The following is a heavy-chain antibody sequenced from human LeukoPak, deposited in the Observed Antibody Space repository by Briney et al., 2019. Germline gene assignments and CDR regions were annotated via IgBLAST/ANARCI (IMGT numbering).Heavy chain of an antibody. V-gene: IGHV3-30-3*01. CDR1: GFTFSSYA. CDR3: AREVGATQFDP. D-gene: IGHD1-26*01. J-gene: IGHJ5*02. Sequence: GRSLRLSCAASGFTFSSYAMHWVRQAPGKGLEWVAVISYDGSNKYYADSVKGRFTISRDNSKNTLYLQMNSLRAEDTAVYYCAREVGATQFDPWGQGTLVTVSS. CDR2: ISYDGSNK.